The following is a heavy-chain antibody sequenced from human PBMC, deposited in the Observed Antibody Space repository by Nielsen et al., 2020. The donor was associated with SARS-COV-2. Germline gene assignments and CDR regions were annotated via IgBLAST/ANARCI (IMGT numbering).Heavy chain of an antibody. CDR1: GFTFSSYA. D-gene: IGHD2-21*02. V-gene: IGHV3-23*01. Sequence: GESLKISCAASGFTFSSYAMSWVRQAPGKGLEWVSAISGSGGSTYYADSVKGRFTISRDNSKNTLYLQMNSLRAEDTAVYYCAKERENIVVVTATQRYFDLWGRGTLVTVSS. CDR3: AKERENIVVVTATQRYFDL. J-gene: IGHJ2*01. CDR2: ISGSGGST.